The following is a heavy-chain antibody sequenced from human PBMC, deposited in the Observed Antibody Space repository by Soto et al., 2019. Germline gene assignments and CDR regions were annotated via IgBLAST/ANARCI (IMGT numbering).Heavy chain of an antibody. CDR1: GFTFSSYG. J-gene: IGHJ4*02. CDR2: ISYDGSNK. CDR3: AIEVRRSNQFDH. D-gene: IGHD3-10*01. Sequence: GGSLRLSCAASGFTFSSYGMHWVRQAPGKGLEWVAVISYDGSNKYYADSVKGRFTISRDNSKNTLYLQMNSLRPEDTAVYYCAIEVRRSNQFDHWGQGTMVTVSS. V-gene: IGHV3-30*03.